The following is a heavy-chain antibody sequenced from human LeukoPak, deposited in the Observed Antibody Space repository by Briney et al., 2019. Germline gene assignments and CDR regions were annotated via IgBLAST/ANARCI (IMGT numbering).Heavy chain of an antibody. V-gene: IGHV3-7*01. CDR3: ARIGYSSSCFDY. Sequence: GGSLRLSCAASGFIFNKYWMSWVRQAPGKGLEWVAYIKQDGSEKYYADPVKGRFTISRDNAQNSVYLQMNSVRAEDTAVYYCARIGYSSSCFDYWGQGTPVTVSS. D-gene: IGHD6-13*01. J-gene: IGHJ4*02. CDR2: IKQDGSEK. CDR1: GFIFNKYW.